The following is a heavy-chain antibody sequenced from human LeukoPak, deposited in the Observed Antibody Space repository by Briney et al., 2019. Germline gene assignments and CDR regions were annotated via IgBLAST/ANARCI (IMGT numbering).Heavy chain of an antibody. CDR1: GFTFSDVW. V-gene: IGHV3-15*01. Sequence: GGSLRLSCAASGFTFSDVWMGWVRQAPGKGLEWVGRIKSKTEGGTTDYAAPVKGRFTISRDDSKNTLYLQMNSLKTEDTAVYYCTTDAGEPPLFDYWGQGILVTVSS. D-gene: IGHD3-10*01. J-gene: IGHJ4*02. CDR2: IKSKTEGGTT. CDR3: TTDAGEPPLFDY.